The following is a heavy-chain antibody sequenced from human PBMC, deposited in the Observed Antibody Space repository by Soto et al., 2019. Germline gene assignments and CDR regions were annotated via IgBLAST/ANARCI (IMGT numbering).Heavy chain of an antibody. J-gene: IGHJ3*01. CDR2: ISGSGGIT. CDR3: KKKTADETAYRSLDV. V-gene: IGHV3-23*01. Sequence: KGLEWVSAISGSGGITYYADSVKGRFTISRDNTKNTLYLQMNSLRAEDTAVYFFKKKTADETAYRSLDVW. D-gene: IGHD6-13*01.